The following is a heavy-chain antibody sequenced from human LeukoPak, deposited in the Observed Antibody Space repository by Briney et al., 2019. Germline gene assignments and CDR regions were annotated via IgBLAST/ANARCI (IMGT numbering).Heavy chain of an antibody. CDR1: GFMFDHYA. V-gene: IGHV3-23*01. CDR2: ITGIGGGT. Sequence: PGGSLRLSCAGSGFMFDHYAMNWVRQAPGRGLEWVSVITGIGGGTYYAESVEGRFTVSRDNSRNTVYLQMNSLRADDTDVYYCAKDGGSTLPYYFDWWGQGTLVTVAS. J-gene: IGHJ4*02. CDR3: AKDGGSTLPYYFDW. D-gene: IGHD2-2*01.